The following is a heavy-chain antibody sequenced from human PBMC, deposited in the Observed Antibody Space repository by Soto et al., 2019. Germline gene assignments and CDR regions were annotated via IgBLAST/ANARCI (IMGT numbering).Heavy chain of an antibody. D-gene: IGHD5-12*01. J-gene: IGHJ5*02. CDR3: ARGEGRLVGTWFDP. Sequence: PSETLSLTCAVYGGSFSGYYWSWIRQPPGKGLEWIGEINHSGSTNYNPSLKSRVTISVDTSKNQFSLKLSSVTAADTAVYYCARGEGRLVGTWFDPWGQGTLVTVSS. CDR2: INHSGST. V-gene: IGHV4-34*01. CDR1: GGSFSGYY.